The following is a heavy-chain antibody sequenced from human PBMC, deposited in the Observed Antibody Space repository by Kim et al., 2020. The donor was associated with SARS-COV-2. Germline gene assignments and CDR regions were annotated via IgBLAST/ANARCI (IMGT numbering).Heavy chain of an antibody. Sequence: GGSLRLSCAASGFTFRSYAMHWVRQAPGKGLEWVSAISGSGGTTYYADSVKGRFTISRDNSKNTLYLQMNSLRVEDTAIYYCAKDSRYSDSWIAFDYWGQGTLVTVSS. D-gene: IGHD6-13*01. CDR2: ISGSGGTT. V-gene: IGHV3-23*01. CDR3: AKDSRYSDSWIAFDY. J-gene: IGHJ4*02. CDR1: GFTFRSYA.